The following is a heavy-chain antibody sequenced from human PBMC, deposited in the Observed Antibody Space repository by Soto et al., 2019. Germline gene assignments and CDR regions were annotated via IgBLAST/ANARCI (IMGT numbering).Heavy chain of an antibody. CDR2: FSAGGSR. J-gene: IGHJ4*02. CDR3: AKDRGSGGIVAGTPDY. CDR1: GFTVSSSA. V-gene: IGHV3-23*01. D-gene: IGHD6-19*01. Sequence: EVQLLESGGGLVQPGGSLRISCAASGFTVSSSAMIWVRQAPGKGLEWVATFSAGGSRYYADSVKGRFTISRNSSQNTLYLQMNGLRAEDTALYYCAKDRGSGGIVAGTPDYWGQGPLVTVSS.